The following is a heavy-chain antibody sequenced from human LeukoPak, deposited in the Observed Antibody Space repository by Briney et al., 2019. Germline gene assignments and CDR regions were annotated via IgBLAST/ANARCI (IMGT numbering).Heavy chain of an antibody. CDR3: ARAGYLDDYGDYLGVFDY. D-gene: IGHD4-17*01. J-gene: IGHJ4*02. V-gene: IGHV4-34*01. Sequence: SETLSLTCAVYGGSFSGYYWSWIRQPPGKGLEWIGEINHSGSTNYNPSLKSRVTISVDTSKNQFSLKLSSVTAADTAVYYCARAGYLDDYGDYLGVFDYWGQGTLVTVSS. CDR2: INHSGST. CDR1: GGSFSGYY.